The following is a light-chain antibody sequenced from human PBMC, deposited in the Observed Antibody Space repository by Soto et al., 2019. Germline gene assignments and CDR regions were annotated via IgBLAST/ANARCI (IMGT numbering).Light chain of an antibody. CDR3: LQSHSFPLT. V-gene: IGKV1-12*01. CDR1: QDVGTW. Sequence: DIQMTQSPSSVSAAIGDRVTITCRASQDVGTWVAWYQQQPGKPPTLLIYGASGLHTGVPSRFSGSGSGTDFTLTFSALHPEDFATYFCLQSHSFPLTFGGGTNVDIK. J-gene: IGKJ4*01. CDR2: GAS.